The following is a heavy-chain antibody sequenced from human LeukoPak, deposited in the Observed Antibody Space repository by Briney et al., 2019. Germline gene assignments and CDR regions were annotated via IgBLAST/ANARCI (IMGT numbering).Heavy chain of an antibody. D-gene: IGHD3-22*01. CDR2: ISWNSKNI. CDR1: GFTFDDYA. J-gene: IGHJ6*02. CDR3: AKGNRDSSGFYYYYGMDV. V-gene: IGHV3-9*01. Sequence: PGRSLRLSCAASGFTFDDYAMFWVRQAPGEGLEWVSGISWNSKNIGYAASVKGRFTISRDNAKNSLYLQMNSLRAEDTAFYYCAKGNRDSSGFYYYYGMDVWGQGTTVTVSS.